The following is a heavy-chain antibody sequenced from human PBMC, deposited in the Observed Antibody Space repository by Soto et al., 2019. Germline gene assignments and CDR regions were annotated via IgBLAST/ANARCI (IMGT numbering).Heavy chain of an antibody. Sequence: PSETLSLTCTVSGGSLSSYYWSWIRQPPGKGLEWIGYIYYSGSTNYNPSLKSRVTISVDTSKNQFYLKLSSVTAADTAVYYCARDGYDSSGYNNYWGQGTLVTVSS. D-gene: IGHD3-22*01. CDR2: IYYSGST. CDR3: ARDGYDSSGYNNY. J-gene: IGHJ4*02. CDR1: GGSLSSYY. V-gene: IGHV4-59*01.